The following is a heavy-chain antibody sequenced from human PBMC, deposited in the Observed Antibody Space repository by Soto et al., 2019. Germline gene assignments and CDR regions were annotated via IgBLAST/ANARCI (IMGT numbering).Heavy chain of an antibody. J-gene: IGHJ6*02. CDR2: ISYDGSEK. Sequence: QVALVESGGGVVRPGRSLRLSCGASGFSFSKYGMHWVRQAPGEGLEWLSLISYDGSEKWYAESVKGRFTISRDNSKNTLYLQMNSLGGDDTAVYFCAKGYEVSPPVASAWYSNYFYGVDVWGRGTTDTVSS. CDR1: GFSFSKYG. V-gene: IGHV3-30*18. D-gene: IGHD6-19*01. CDR3: AKGYEVSPPVASAWYSNYFYGVDV.